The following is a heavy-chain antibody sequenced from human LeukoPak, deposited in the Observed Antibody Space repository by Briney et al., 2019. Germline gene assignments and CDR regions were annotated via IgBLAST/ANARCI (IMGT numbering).Heavy chain of an antibody. CDR1: GYTFTGYY. J-gene: IGHJ4*02. D-gene: IGHD6-13*01. CDR3: ARERYSSSWSPSSFDY. V-gene: IGHV1-2*02. CDR2: INPNSGGT. Sequence: ASVKVSCKASGYTFTGYYMHWVRQAPGQGLEWMGWINPNSGGTNYAQKFQGRVTMTRDTSISTAYMELSRLRSDDTAVYYCARERYSSSWSPSSFDYWGQGTLATVSS.